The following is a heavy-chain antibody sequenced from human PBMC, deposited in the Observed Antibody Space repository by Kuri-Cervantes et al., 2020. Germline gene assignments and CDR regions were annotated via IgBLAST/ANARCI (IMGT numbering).Heavy chain of an antibody. CDR1: GYSFTSYW. CDR3: ARHDMATAPFYY. D-gene: IGHD5-24*01. CDR2: IYPGDSDT. J-gene: IGHJ4*02. Sequence: GESLKIFCQGSGYSFTSYWIGWVRQMPAKGLEWMGIIYPGDSDTRYSPSFQGQVTISADKSISTAYLQWSSLKASDTAMYYCARHDMATAPFYYWGQGTLVTVSS. V-gene: IGHV5-51*01.